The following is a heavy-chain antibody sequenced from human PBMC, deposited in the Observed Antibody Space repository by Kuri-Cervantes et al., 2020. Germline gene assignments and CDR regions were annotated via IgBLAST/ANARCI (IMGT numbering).Heavy chain of an antibody. Sequence: SETLSLTCAVSGGSISSGGYSWSWIRQPPGKGLEWIGYIYHSGSTYYNPSLKSRVTISVDRSKNQFSLKLSSVTAADTAVYYCASWRRLGDYYDSSGFPWGQGTLVTVSS. CDR3: ASWRRLGDYYDSSGFP. D-gene: IGHD3-22*01. CDR2: IYHSGST. CDR1: GGSISSGGYS. V-gene: IGHV4-30-2*01. J-gene: IGHJ5*02.